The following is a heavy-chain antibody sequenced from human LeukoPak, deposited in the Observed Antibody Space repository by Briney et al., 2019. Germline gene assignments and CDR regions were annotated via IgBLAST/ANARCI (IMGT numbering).Heavy chain of an antibody. D-gene: IGHD1-26*01. CDR3: ARRGGSGRAFDY. CDR1: GASISGGTYY. J-gene: IGHJ4*02. CDR2: IYYTGST. Sequence: KPSETLSLTCSVSGASISGGTYYWGWIRQPPGKGLEWIGSIYYTGSTYDNPSLKSPFTISVDTSKNQFSLKLSSVTAADTAVYYCARRGGSGRAFDYWGQGTLVTVSS. V-gene: IGHV4-39*01.